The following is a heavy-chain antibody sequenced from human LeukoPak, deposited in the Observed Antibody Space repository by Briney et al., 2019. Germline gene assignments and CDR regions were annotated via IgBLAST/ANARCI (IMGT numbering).Heavy chain of an antibody. V-gene: IGHV3-30*18. CDR2: ISYDGSNK. D-gene: IGHD5-12*01. J-gene: IGHJ6*03. Sequence: GGSLRLSCAASGFTFSSYGMHWVRQAPGKGLEWVAVISYDGSNKYYADSVKGRFTISRDNSKNTLYLQMKSLRAEDTAVYYCAKGGGYEAQYYYYYLDVWGKGTTVTVSS. CDR1: GFTFSSYG. CDR3: AKGGGYEAQYYYYYLDV.